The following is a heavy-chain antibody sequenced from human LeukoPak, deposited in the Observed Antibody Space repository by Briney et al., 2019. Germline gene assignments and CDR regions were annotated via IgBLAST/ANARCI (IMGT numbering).Heavy chain of an antibody. CDR3: ARQTGSYCFDP. CDR2: IYYSGST. V-gene: IGHV4-59*08. J-gene: IGHJ5*02. CDR1: GGSISSYY. Sequence: SETLSLTCTVSGGSISSYYWSWIRQPPGKGLEWIGYIYYSGSTNYNPSLKSRVTISVDTSKNQFSLKLSSVTAADTAVYYCARQTGSYCFDPWGQGTLVTVSS. D-gene: IGHD1-26*01.